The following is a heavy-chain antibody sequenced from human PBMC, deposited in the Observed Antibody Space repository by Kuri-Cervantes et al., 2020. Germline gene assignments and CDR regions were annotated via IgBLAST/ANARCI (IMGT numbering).Heavy chain of an antibody. J-gene: IGHJ4*02. CDR3: TRPGSSWYSWIEY. D-gene: IGHD6-13*01. V-gene: IGHV3-7*03. CDR1: ELSISTYW. Sequence: GESLKISCVVSELSISTYWMSWVRQAPGKGLEWVASIKQDGSEENYVDSLKGRFSISRDNAKKSLYLQMNSLKTEDTAVYYCTRPGSSWYSWIEYWGQGTQVTVSS. CDR2: IKQDGSEE.